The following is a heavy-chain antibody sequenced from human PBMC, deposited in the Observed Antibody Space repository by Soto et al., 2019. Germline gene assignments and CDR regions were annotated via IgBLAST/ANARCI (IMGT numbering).Heavy chain of an antibody. J-gene: IGHJ4*02. CDR2: ISSSGSTI. V-gene: IGHV3-11*01. D-gene: IGHD6-6*01. CDR3: ARPTPGIIAARPYFDY. Sequence: GGSLRLSCAASGFTFSDYYMSWIRQAPGKGLEWVSYISSSGSTIYYADSVKGRFTISRDNAKNSLYLQMNSLRAEDTAVYYCARPTPGIIAARPYFDYWGQGTLVTVSS. CDR1: GFTFSDYY.